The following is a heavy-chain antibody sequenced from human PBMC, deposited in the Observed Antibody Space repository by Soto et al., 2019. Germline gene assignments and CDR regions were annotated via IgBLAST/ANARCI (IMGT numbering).Heavy chain of an antibody. CDR3: FFLQAEDGIRVFCTVSAFLLNRSSDL. CDR2: IDSDGSST. D-gene: IGHD2-15*01. Sequence: GKGLEWVSRIDSDGSSTYYADSVKGRLTISRDNATNTVYLQMISLRTEDTGVYYCFFLQAEDGIRVFCTVSAFLLNRSSDL. V-gene: IGHV3-74*01. J-gene: IGHJ2*01.